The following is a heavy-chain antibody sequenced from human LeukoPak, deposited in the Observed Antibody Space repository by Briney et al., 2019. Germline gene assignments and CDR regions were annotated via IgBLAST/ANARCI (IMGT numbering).Heavy chain of an antibody. CDR3: AKASLSPSSITMIRGVRSNYYYIDV. CDR1: GFTFSTCA. CDR2: I. V-gene: IGHV3-23*01. D-gene: IGHD3-10*01. J-gene: IGHJ6*03. Sequence: PGGSLRLSCGASGFTFSTCAMNWIRQAPGKGLEWVSAIKGRFTISIDNSKNTLYMQMFSLRAEDTAVYYCAKASLSPSSITMIRGVRSNYYYIDVWGKGTTVTISS.